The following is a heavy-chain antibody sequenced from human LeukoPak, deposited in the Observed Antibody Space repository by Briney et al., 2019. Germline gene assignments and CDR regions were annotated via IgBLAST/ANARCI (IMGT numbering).Heavy chain of an antibody. D-gene: IGHD7-27*01. V-gene: IGHV3-30*18. CDR2: ISDGGTDT. CDR3: AKGTGSTGDRGPEFDY. J-gene: IGHJ4*02. CDR1: GLSFTSYG. Sequence: GGSLRLSCVASGLSFTSYGIHWVRQAPGKGLEWVAGISDGGTDTYYADSMKGRFTISRGNSKNTVHLQISSLRPEDTAVYYCAKGTGSTGDRGPEFDYWGQGTLVTVSS.